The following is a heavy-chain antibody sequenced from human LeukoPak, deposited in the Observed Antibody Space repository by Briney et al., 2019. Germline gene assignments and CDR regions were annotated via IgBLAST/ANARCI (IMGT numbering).Heavy chain of an antibody. V-gene: IGHV1-2*02. Sequence: ASVKVSCKASGYTFTGYYMHWVRQAPGQGLEWVGWINPNSGGTNYAQKFQGRVTMTRDTSISTAYMELSRLRSDDTAVYYCARAVVVVAATILYNWFDPWGQGTLVTVSS. CDR2: INPNSGGT. J-gene: IGHJ5*02. CDR3: ARAVVVVAATILYNWFDP. CDR1: GYTFTGYY. D-gene: IGHD2-15*01.